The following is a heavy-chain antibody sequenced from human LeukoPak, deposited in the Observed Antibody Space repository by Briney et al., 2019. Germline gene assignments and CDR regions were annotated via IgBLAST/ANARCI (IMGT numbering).Heavy chain of an antibody. J-gene: IGHJ4*02. V-gene: IGHV4-59*01. CDR1: GDSISSYY. D-gene: IGHD5-18*01. CDR2: IYYSGST. CDR3: ARGSRYINGYPYFDY. Sequence: SETLSLTCTVSGDSISSYYWSWLRQPPGKGLEWIGYIYYSGSTSYSPSLKSRVTISVDTSKNQFSLKLSSVTAADTAVYYCARGSRYINGYPYFDYWGRGTLVTVSS.